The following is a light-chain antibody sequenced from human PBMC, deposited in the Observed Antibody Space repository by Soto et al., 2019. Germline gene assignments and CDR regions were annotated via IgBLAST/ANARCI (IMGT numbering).Light chain of an antibody. V-gene: IGKV3-15*01. CDR1: QNVGRN. CDR3: QQYNEWPA. J-gene: IGKJ1*01. Sequence: EIVMTQSPATLSVSPGERATLSCRASQNVGRNLAWYQQKPGQAPRLLIYGASTRATGIPARFSGRGSGTEFALTISSLQSADFAVYYGQQYNEWPAFGQGPKVEIK. CDR2: GAS.